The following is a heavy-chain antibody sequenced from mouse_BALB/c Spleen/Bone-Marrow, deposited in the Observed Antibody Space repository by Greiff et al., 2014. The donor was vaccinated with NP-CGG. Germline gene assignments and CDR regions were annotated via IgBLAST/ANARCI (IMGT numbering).Heavy chain of an antibody. J-gene: IGHJ4*01. V-gene: IGHV5-17*02. Sequence: EVNLVESGGGLVQPGGSRKLSCAASGFTFSSFGMHWVRQAPEKGLEWVAYISSGSSTIYYADTVKGRFTISRDNPKNTLFLQMTSLRSEDTAMYYCTRSGTLGAMDYWGQGTLVTVSS. CDR3: TRSGTLGAMDY. D-gene: IGHD3-3*01. CDR2: ISSGSSTI. CDR1: GFTFSSFG.